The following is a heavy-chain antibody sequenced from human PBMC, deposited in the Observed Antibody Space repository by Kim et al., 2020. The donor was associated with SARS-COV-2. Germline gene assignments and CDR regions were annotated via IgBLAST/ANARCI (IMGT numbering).Heavy chain of an antibody. CDR3: ARVKREIWFGELLGGVYYYYYGMDV. J-gene: IGHJ6*02. CDR1: GGSFSGYY. CDR2: INHSGST. V-gene: IGHV4-34*01. Sequence: SETLSLTCAVYGGSFSGYYWSWIRQPPGKGLEWIGEINHSGSTNYNPSLKSRVTISVDTSKNQFSLKLSSVTAADTAVYYCARVKREIWFGELLGGVYYYYYGMDVWGQGTTVTVSS. D-gene: IGHD3-10*01.